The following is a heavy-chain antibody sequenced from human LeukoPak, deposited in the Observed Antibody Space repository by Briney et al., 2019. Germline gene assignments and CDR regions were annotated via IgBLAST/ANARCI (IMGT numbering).Heavy chain of an antibody. CDR1: GGSISSSSYY. CDR3: ARDPPNYYDSSGYLTGFDY. Sequence: SETLSLTCTVSGGSISSSSYYWGWIRQPPGKGLEWIGSIYYSGNTYYNPSLKSRVTISVDTSKNQFSLKLSSVTAADTAVYYCARDPPNYYDSSGYLTGFDYWGQGTLVTVSS. D-gene: IGHD3-22*01. CDR2: IYYSGNT. V-gene: IGHV4-39*07. J-gene: IGHJ4*02.